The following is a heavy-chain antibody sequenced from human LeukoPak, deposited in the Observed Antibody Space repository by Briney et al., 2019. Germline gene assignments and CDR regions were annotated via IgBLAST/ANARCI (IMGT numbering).Heavy chain of an antibody. V-gene: IGHV4-34*01. J-gene: IGHJ4*02. Sequence: PSETLSLTCAVYGGSFSGYYWSWIRQPPGKGLEWIGEINHSGSTNYNPSLKSRVTISVDTSKNQFSLKLNSVTAADTAVYYCARGRRITMTVVVIQYYFDYWGQGTLVTVSS. CDR2: INHSGST. D-gene: IGHD3-22*01. CDR3: ARGRRITMTVVVIQYYFDY. CDR1: GGSFSGYY.